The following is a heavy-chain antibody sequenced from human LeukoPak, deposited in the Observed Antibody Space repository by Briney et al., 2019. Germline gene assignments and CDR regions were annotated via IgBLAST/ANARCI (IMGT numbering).Heavy chain of an antibody. J-gene: IGHJ6*02. CDR3: ATIGGYYYYGMDV. Sequence: ASVKVSCKASRYTLTGYYMHWVRQAPGQGLEWRGWINPNSGGTNYAQKFQGRVTMTRDTSISTAYMELSRLRSDDTAVYYCATIGGYYYYGMDVWGQGTTVTISS. CDR2: INPNSGGT. V-gene: IGHV1-2*02. CDR1: RYTLTGYY. D-gene: IGHD1-26*01.